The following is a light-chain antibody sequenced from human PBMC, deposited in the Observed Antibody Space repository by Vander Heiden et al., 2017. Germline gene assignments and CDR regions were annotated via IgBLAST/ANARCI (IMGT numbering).Light chain of an antibody. V-gene: IGKV3-20*01. CDR2: GES. CDR3: QQYGSSPYT. CDR1: QSVSSSY. Sequence: AFMQSSGTLSLSLGERATLPRRASQSVSSSYLAWYQQKPGQAPRLLIYGESSRATGIPDRFSGSGSGTDFTLTISRLEPEDFAVYYCQQYGSSPYTFGQGTKLEIK. J-gene: IGKJ2*01.